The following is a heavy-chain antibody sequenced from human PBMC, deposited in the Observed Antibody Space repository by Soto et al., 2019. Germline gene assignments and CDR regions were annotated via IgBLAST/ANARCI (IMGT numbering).Heavy chain of an antibody. CDR1: GFTFSNSW. V-gene: IGHV3-7*02. CDR2: IKEDGSEI. J-gene: IGHJ3*02. D-gene: IGHD3-10*01. CDR3: ASGDYYGSGSYYENAFDI. Sequence: GGSLRLSCAASGFTFSNSWMSWVRQAPGKGLEWVANIKEDGSEIHYADSVKGRFTISRDNAKNSLYLQMNSLRAEDTAVYYCASGDYYGSGSYYENAFDIWGQGTMVTVSS.